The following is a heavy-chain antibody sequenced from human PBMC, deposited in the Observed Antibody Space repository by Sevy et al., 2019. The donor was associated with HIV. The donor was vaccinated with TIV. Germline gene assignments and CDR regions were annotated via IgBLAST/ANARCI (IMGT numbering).Heavy chain of an antibody. CDR3: VKARFVGSGGAGNFDY. J-gene: IGHJ4*02. CDR1: GFTFTTYA. D-gene: IGHD1-26*01. V-gene: IGHV3-23*01. CDR2: ITGSGGAS. Sequence: GGSLRLSCAASGFTFTTYAMTWVRQGPRKGLEWVSSITGSGGASSYADSVKGRFTTSRDSSRNIVTLQRKGLRVEDTAVYYCVKARFVGSGGAGNFDYWGQGAMVTVSS.